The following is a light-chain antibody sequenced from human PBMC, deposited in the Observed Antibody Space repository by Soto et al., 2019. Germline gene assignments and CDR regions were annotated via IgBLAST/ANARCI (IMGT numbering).Light chain of an antibody. V-gene: IGKV1-39*01. J-gene: IGKJ1*01. CDR3: QQTYSTPPWT. CDR2: DAS. CDR1: QGIGTY. Sequence: DIHLTQSPSSLSASVGDRVTISCRATQGIGTYLTWYQQKPGRAPNLLIYDASTLQTGAPSRFSGRASATDFTLTISSLQTEDVGTYFCQQTYSTPPWTFGQGPRVEI.